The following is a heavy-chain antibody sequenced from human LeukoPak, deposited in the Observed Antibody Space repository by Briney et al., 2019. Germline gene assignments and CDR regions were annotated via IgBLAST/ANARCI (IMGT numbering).Heavy chain of an antibody. V-gene: IGHV4-4*07. CDR1: GDSISSYF. Sequence: SETLSLTCTVSGDSISSYFWSWIQQPAGKGLELIGRMYTSGNTIYNPSLKSRVSMSVDTSKNQLSLKVRSVTAADAAVYYCARDSGYDLSWGQGTLVTVSS. J-gene: IGHJ4*02. CDR2: MYTSGNT. CDR3: ARDSGYDLS. D-gene: IGHD5-12*01.